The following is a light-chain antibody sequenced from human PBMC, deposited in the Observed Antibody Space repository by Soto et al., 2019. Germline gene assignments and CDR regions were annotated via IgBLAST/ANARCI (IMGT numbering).Light chain of an antibody. J-gene: IGLJ2*01. CDR2: EVN. CDR1: SSDIGGYNY. V-gene: IGLV2-8*01. CDR3: NSYAGSNTMV. Sequence: QSALTQPASVSGSPGQSITVSCTGTSSDIGGYNYVSWYQHHPGKAPQLIIYEVNLRPSGVPDRFSGSKSGNTASLTVSGLQAEDEADYHCNSYAGSNTMVFGGGTQLTVL.